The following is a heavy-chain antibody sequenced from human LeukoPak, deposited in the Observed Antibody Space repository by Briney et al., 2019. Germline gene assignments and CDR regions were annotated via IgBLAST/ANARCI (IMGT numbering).Heavy chain of an antibody. CDR3: ARDLTGYSSSWYYYYYGMDV. D-gene: IGHD6-13*01. Sequence: PGGSLRLSCAASGFTFSSYAMSWVRQAPGKGLEWVSAISGSGGSTYYADSVKGRFTISRDNSKNTLYLQMNSLRAEDTAVYYCARDLTGYSSSWYYYYYGMDVWGQGTTVTVSS. CDR2: ISGSGGST. J-gene: IGHJ6*02. CDR1: GFTFSSYA. V-gene: IGHV3-23*01.